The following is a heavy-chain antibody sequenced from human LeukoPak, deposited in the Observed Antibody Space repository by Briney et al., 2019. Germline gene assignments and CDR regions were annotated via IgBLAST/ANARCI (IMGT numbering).Heavy chain of an antibody. V-gene: IGHV1-69*04. D-gene: IGHD6-13*01. J-gene: IGHJ4*02. CDR3: ARTPYSSSFGSSLDY. CDR1: GGTFSSYA. CDR2: IIPILGIA. Sequence: ASVKVSCKASGGTFSSYAISWVRQAPGQGHEWMGRIIPILGIANYAQKFQGRVTITADKSTSTAYMELSSLRSEDTAVYYCARTPYSSSFGSSLDYWGQGTLVTVSS.